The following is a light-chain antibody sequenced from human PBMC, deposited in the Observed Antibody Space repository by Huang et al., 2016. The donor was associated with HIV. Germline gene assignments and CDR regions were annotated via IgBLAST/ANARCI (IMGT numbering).Light chain of an antibody. CDR2: GAS. V-gene: IGKV4-1*01. J-gene: IGKJ4*01. CDR3: QQYFETPLT. Sequence: DIVMTQSPDSLAVSLGERATVNCKSSQPILYSSKNKNYLAWYQQKPGQPPKLLIYGASTRESGVPDRFSGSGSGTDFTLTISSLQAEDVAVYYCQQYFETPLTFGGGTKVEIK. CDR1: QPILYSSKNKNY.